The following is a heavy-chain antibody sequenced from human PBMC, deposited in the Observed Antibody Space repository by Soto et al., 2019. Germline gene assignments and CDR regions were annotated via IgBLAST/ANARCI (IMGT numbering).Heavy chain of an antibody. CDR3: AKDRGKLLWFGESPNWFDP. CDR2: ISGSGGST. D-gene: IGHD3-10*01. V-gene: IGHV3-23*01. J-gene: IGHJ5*02. CDR1: GFTFSSYA. Sequence: GGSLRLSCAASGFTFSSYAMSWVRQAPGKGLEWVSAISGSGGSTYYADSVKGRFTISRDNSKNTLYLQMNSPRAEDTAVYYCAKDRGKLLWFGESPNWFDPWGQGTLVTVSS.